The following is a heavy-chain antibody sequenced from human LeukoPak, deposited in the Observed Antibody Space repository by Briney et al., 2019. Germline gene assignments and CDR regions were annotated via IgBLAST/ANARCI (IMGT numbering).Heavy chain of an antibody. CDR1: GFSFNTYW. CDR3: ARGPAYGALDY. CDR2: INEDGTTK. D-gene: IGHD4-17*01. J-gene: IGHJ4*02. V-gene: IGHV3-7*05. Sequence: GGSLRLSCAASGFSFNTYWMTWVRQAPGEGLEWVANINEDGTTKTYLDSVSGRFTISRDNAKTSLYLQMNSLRAEDTAVYYCARGPAYGALDYWGQGTLVTVSS.